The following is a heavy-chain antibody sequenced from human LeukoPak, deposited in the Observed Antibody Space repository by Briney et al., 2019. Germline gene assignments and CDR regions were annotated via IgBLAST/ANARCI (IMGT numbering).Heavy chain of an antibody. CDR1: GFTFSNYW. V-gene: IGHV3-48*01. D-gene: IGHD3-10*01. CDR2: ISSSSSTI. Sequence: GGSLRLSCAASGFTFSNYWMSWVRQAPGKGLGWVSYISSSSSTIYYADSVKGRFTISRDNAKNSLYLQMNSLRAEDTAVYYCARDLGFGEFYFDYWGQGTLVTVSS. J-gene: IGHJ4*02. CDR3: ARDLGFGEFYFDY.